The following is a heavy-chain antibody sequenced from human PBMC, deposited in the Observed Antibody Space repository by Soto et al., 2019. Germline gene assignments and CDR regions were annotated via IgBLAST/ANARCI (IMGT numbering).Heavy chain of an antibody. D-gene: IGHD2-21*02. J-gene: IGHJ4*02. CDR1: GYSISSGYY. CDR2: IYHSGST. V-gene: IGHV4-38-2*02. CDR3: AREPQVVTAINYLDY. Sequence: SETLSLTCAVSGYSISSGYYWGWIRQPPGKGLEWIVSIYHSGSTHYNPSLKSRVTISVDTSTNQSSLELSSVTAAATAVYYCAREPQVVTAINYLDYWGQGTLVTVSS.